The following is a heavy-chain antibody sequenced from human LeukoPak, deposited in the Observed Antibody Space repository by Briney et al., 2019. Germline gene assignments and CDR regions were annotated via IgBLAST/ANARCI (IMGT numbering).Heavy chain of an antibody. Sequence: ASVKVSCKASGYTFTSYYMHWVRQAPGQGLEWMGIINPSGGSTSYAQKFQGRVTMTRDTSTSTVYMELSSLRSEDTAVYYCAKTPVGMVPLDYWGQGTLVTVSS. CDR3: AKTPVGMVPLDY. J-gene: IGHJ4*02. D-gene: IGHD5-24*01. CDR2: INPSGGST. V-gene: IGHV1-46*01. CDR1: GYTFTSYY.